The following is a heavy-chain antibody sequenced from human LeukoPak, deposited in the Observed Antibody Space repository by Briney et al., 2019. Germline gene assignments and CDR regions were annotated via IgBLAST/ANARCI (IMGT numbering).Heavy chain of an antibody. J-gene: IGHJ4*02. D-gene: IGHD3-9*01. CDR1: GYTFTTYG. V-gene: IGHV1-18*01. CDR2: ISAYNGNT. Sequence: ASVKVSCKASGYTFTTYGITWVRQAPGQGLEWMGWISAYNGNTNYAQKLQGRVTITTDTSTSTAYMELRSLTSDDTAVYYCARAGKGDILTGYYFFDCWGQGTLVTVSS. CDR3: ARAGKGDILTGYYFFDC.